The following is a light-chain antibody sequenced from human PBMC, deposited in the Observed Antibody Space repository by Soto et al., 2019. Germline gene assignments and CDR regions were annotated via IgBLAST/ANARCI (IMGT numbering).Light chain of an antibody. Sequence: EIVLTHSPATLSVSPGERATLSCRASQSVGSNLAWYQQRPGQPPRLLIYDASTRATDIPARFSGGGSGTEFTLTISSLQSEDFPVYYCQQYNNWPYTFGQGTKLQIK. CDR1: QSVGSN. CDR3: QQYNNWPYT. V-gene: IGKV3-15*01. J-gene: IGKJ2*01. CDR2: DAS.